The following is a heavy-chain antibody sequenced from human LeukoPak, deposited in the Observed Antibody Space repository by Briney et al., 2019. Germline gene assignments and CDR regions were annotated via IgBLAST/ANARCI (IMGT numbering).Heavy chain of an antibody. Sequence: PSETLSLTCTVSGGSISSGDYYWSWIRQPPGKGLEWIGYIYYSGSTYYNPSLKSRVTISVDTSKNQFSLKLSSVTAADTAVYYCARSGDYGVSGDYWGQGTLVTVSS. V-gene: IGHV4-30-4*08. J-gene: IGHJ4*02. CDR3: ARSGDYGVSGDY. CDR2: IYYSGST. CDR1: GGSISSGDYY. D-gene: IGHD4-17*01.